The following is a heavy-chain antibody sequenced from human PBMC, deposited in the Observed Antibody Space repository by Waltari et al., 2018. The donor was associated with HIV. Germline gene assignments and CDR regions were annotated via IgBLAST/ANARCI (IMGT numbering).Heavy chain of an antibody. V-gene: IGHV3-23*01. CDR3: ARDHPGDYYTYHGLDF. CDR1: GFMFRSLG. D-gene: IGHD7-27*01. Sequence: EVQLLESGGGLVPPGGALRPSCTASGFMFRSLGTIWVRQAPGKGWEWVATSSGSGSGTYYADSVKGRCIVSRDNSNNMLYLKMDGLRVEDTAVYYCARDHPGDYYTYHGLDFWGQGTTVTVSS. J-gene: IGHJ6*02. CDR2: SSGSGSGT.